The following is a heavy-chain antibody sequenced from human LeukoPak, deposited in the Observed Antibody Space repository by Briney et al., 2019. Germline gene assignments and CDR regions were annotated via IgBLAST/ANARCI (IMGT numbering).Heavy chain of an antibody. CDR2: ISAYNGNT. D-gene: IGHD3-10*01. V-gene: IGHV1-18*01. J-gene: IGHJ5*02. CDR1: GYTFTIYG. CDR3: ARDSWKFGELLNWFDP. Sequence: ASVKVSCKASGYTFTIYGISWVRQAPGQGLEWMGGISAYNGNTNYAQKLQGRVTMTTDTSTSTAYMELRSLRSDDTAVYYCARDSWKFGELLNWFDPWGQGTLVTVSS.